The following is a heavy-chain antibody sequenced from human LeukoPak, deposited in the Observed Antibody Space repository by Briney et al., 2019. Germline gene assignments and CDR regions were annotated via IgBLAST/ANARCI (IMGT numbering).Heavy chain of an antibody. CDR1: GFTFSDHY. D-gene: IGHD7-27*01. CDR2: ISHTGSTI. J-gene: IGHJ4*02. CDR3: ARGHWGLDS. V-gene: IGHV3-11*04. Sequence: GGSLRLSCAASGFTFSDHYMSWIRQAPGKGLEWVSYISHTGSTIQYADSVRGRFTLSRDNARSSLYLQMNSLRAEDTAVYYCARGHWGLDSWGQGTLVSVS.